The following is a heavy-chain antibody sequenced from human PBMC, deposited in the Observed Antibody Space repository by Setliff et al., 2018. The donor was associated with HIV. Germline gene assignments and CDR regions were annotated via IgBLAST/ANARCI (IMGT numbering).Heavy chain of an antibody. V-gene: IGHV4-38-2*02. CDR2: MYYTGTT. J-gene: IGHJ6*03. D-gene: IGHD3-10*01. CDR1: GYSVSSGYY. CDR3: ARDYYDDTYYSPGIYYLYYMDV. Sequence: SETLSLTCAVSGYSVSSGYYWAWIRQAPGKGLQWIGQMYYTGTTDYNPSLSSRVTISQDKSRNQFSLKLTSVTATDTAIYYCARDYYDDTYYSPGIYYLYYMDVWGKGTTVTVSS.